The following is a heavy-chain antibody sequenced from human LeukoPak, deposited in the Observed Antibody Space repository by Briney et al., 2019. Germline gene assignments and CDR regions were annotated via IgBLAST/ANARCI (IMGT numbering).Heavy chain of an antibody. J-gene: IGHJ1*01. CDR3: ARERAGAGDFHH. V-gene: IGHV1-69*13. CDR2: IIPMVGTT. CDR1: GGTLTNYA. D-gene: IGHD6-19*01. Sequence: SVKVSFKASGGTLTNYAISWVRQAPGQGLEWMGGIIPMVGTTMYAQTFKGRVTITADRSTTTAYMELSRLRSEDTAVYYCARERAGAGDFHHWGQGTLVTVSS.